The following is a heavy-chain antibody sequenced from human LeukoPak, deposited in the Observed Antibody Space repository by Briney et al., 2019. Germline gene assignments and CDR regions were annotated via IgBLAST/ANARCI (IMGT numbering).Heavy chain of an antibody. D-gene: IGHD3-22*01. Sequence: KPSETLSLTCTVSGGSISSGSYYWSWIRQPAGKGLEWIGRIYTSGSTNYNPSLKSRVTISVDTSKNQFSLKLSSVTAADTAVYYCARDLDYYDSSGYYSYYYMDVWGKGTTVTISS. CDR2: IYTSGST. CDR3: ARDLDYYDSSGYYSYYYMDV. J-gene: IGHJ6*03. CDR1: GGSISSGSYY. V-gene: IGHV4-61*02.